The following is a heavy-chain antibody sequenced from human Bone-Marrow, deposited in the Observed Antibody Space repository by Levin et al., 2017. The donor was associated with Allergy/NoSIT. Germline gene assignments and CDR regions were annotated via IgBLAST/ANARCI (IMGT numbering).Heavy chain of an antibody. D-gene: IGHD3-10*01. CDR1: GFTFDDYA. CDR2: ISWNSGSI. J-gene: IGHJ4*02. V-gene: IGHV3-9*01. Sequence: SLKISCAASGFTFDDYAMHWVRQAPGKGLEWVSGISWNSGSIGYADSVKGRFTISRDNAKNSLYLQMNSLRAEDTALYYCAKVNGLTDYYGSGSFDYWGQGTLVTVSS. CDR3: AKVNGLTDYYGSGSFDY.